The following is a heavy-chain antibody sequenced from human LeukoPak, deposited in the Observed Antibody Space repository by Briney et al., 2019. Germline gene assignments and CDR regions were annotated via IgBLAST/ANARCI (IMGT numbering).Heavy chain of an antibody. CDR1: GFTFSSYG. V-gene: IGHV3-30*18. Sequence: GGSLRLSCAASGFTFSSYGMPWVRQAPGKGLEWVAVISYDGSNKYYADSVKGRFTISRDNSKNTLYLQMNSLRAEDTAVYYCAKDRDDFWSGYYTPDYWGQGTLVTVSS. J-gene: IGHJ4*02. CDR3: AKDRDDFWSGYYTPDY. CDR2: ISYDGSNK. D-gene: IGHD3-3*01.